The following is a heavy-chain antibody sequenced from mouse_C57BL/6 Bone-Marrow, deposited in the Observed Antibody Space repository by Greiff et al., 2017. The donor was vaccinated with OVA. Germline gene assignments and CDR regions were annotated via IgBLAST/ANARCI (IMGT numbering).Heavy chain of an antibody. Sequence: QVQLQQPGAELVMPGASVKLSCKASGYTFTSYWMHLVKQRPGQGLEWIGEIDPSDSYTNYNQKFKGKSTLTVDKSSSTAYMQLSSLTSEDSAVYYCAREVYYGYDPYAMDYWGQGTSVTVSS. J-gene: IGHJ4*01. CDR1: GYTFTSYW. D-gene: IGHD2-2*01. CDR2: IDPSDSYT. V-gene: IGHV1-69*01. CDR3: AREVYYGYDPYAMDY.